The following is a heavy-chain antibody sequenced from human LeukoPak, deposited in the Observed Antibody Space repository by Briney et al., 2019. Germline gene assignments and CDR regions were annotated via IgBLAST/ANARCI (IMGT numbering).Heavy chain of an antibody. CDR3: ARSTRNFDY. CDR1: GYTFTSYY. J-gene: IGHJ4*02. CDR2: INPRGGST. V-gene: IGHV1-46*01. Sequence: ASVKVSCKASGYTFTSYYMHWVRQAPGQGLEWMGIINPRGGSTSYAQKFQGRVTMTRDTSTSTAYMELRSLRSDDTAVYYCARSTRNFDYWGQGTLVTVSS.